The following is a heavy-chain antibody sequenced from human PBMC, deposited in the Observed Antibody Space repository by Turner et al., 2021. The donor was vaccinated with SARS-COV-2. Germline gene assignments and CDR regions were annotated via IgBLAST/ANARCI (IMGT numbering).Heavy chain of an antibody. J-gene: IGHJ4*02. CDR3: AKGLGPYCSSTSCYSAAFDY. CDR2: ISYDGSNK. Sequence: VQLVESGGGLVQPGGSLRLSCAASGFTFSSYGMHWVRQAPGKGLEWVAVISYDGSNKYYADSVKGRFTISRDNSKNTLFLQMNSLRAEDTAVYYCAKGLGPYCSSTSCYSAAFDYWGQGTLVTVSS. D-gene: IGHD2-2*01. V-gene: IGHV3-30*18. CDR1: GFTFSSYG.